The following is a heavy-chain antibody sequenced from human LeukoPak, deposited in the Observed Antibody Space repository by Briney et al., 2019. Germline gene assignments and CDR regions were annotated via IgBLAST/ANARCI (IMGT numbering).Heavy chain of an antibody. CDR1: GGSISSYY. CDR2: IYRTGST. D-gene: IGHD6-13*01. Sequence: SETLSLTCNVSGGSISSYYWSWIRQPPGKGLEWIGYIYRTGSTNYNPSLKSRVTISADTSKSQFSLSLSSVTAADTAVYYCARQRHPQQLAPFDYWGQGTLVTVSS. J-gene: IGHJ4*02. V-gene: IGHV4-59*08. CDR3: ARQRHPQQLAPFDY.